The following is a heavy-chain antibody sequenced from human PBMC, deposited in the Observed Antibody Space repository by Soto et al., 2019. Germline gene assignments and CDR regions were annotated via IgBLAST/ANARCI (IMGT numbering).Heavy chain of an antibody. D-gene: IGHD3-9*01. J-gene: IGHJ3*02. CDR3: ARDFDVANAFDI. Sequence: PSETLSLTCTVSGGSISSYYWSWIRQPPGKGLEWIGYVYDSGSTNYNPSLRSRVTISVDTSNNQFSLKLSSVTAADTAVYYCARDFDVANAFDIWGQGTMVTVSS. V-gene: IGHV4-59*01. CDR2: VYDSGST. CDR1: GGSISSYY.